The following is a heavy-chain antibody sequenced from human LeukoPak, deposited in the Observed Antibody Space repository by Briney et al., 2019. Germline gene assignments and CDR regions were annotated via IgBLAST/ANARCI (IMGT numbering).Heavy chain of an antibody. CDR3: ARDVGYRSWFDP. CDR2: ISISSSTI. J-gene: IGHJ5*02. Sequence: GGPLRLSCVGSAFSFSNYSMHWVRQAPGKGLEWVSYISISSSTIYYADSVKGRFTISRDNAKNSLYLQMNNLGAGDTAVYYCARDVGYRSWFDPWGQGTLVTVSS. V-gene: IGHV3-48*01. D-gene: IGHD5-18*01. CDR1: AFSFSNYS.